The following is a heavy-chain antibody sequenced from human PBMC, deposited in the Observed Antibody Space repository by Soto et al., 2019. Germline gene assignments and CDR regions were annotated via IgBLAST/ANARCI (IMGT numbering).Heavy chain of an antibody. CDR2: IIPILGIA. CDR3: ARVAEMGTVTKDYYYYMDV. V-gene: IGHV1-69*02. J-gene: IGHJ6*03. D-gene: IGHD4-17*01. Sequence: QVQLVQSGAEVKKPGSSVKVSCKASGDTFSRHTISWVRQAPGQGLEWMGRIIPILGIANYAQKFQGRVTITAGKSTSTAYMDLSSLRSEDTAVYYCARVAEMGTVTKDYYYYMDVWGKGTTVTVSS. CDR1: GDTFSRHT.